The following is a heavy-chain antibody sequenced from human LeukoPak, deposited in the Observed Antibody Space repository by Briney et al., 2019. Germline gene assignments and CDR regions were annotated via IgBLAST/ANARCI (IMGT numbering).Heavy chain of an antibody. CDR1: GFTFNTHS. Sequence: GGSLRLSCAASGFTFNTHSMNWVRQAPGKGLEWVSYILSSSLTIYYADSVKGRFTISRDNAKSSLYLQMNSLRADDTAIYYCARAVGHGSGSPRMDIWGNGTTVIVSS. CDR3: ARAVGHGSGSPRMDI. D-gene: IGHD3-10*01. CDR2: ILSSSLTI. V-gene: IGHV3-48*01. J-gene: IGHJ6*04.